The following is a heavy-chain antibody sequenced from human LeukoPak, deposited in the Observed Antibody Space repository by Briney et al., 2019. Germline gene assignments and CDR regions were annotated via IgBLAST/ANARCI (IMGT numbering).Heavy chain of an antibody. CDR1: GYTFISYG. Sequence: ASVNDSCKTSGYTFISYGISWVRQAPGQGLEWMGWISAYYGNTNYAQKFQGRVSMTTDTSTSTAYMELRSLRADDTAVYHCARDKGMVGYCSGGSCYWPFDYWGQGTLVIVSS. CDR2: ISAYYGNT. CDR3: ARDKGMVGYCSGGSCYWPFDY. J-gene: IGHJ4*02. V-gene: IGHV1-18*01. D-gene: IGHD2-15*01.